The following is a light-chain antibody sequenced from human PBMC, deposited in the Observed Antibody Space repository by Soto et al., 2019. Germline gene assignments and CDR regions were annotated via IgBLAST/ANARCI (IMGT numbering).Light chain of an antibody. CDR3: QQYHDWPPWT. CDR1: QNINNN. J-gene: IGKJ1*01. CDR2: GAS. Sequence: EKVMTQSPATLSVSPGEGATLSCRASQNINNNLAWYQQKPGQAPRLLIYGASTRATGIPPMFSGSGSGTEFTLTISSLQSEEFAVYYCQQYHDWPPWTFGQGTKVEVK. V-gene: IGKV3-15*01.